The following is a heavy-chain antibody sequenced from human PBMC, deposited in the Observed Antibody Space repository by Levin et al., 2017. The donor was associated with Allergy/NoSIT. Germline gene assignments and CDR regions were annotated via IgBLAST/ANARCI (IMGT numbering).Heavy chain of an antibody. CDR3: ARGGGSYIHRYYYGMDV. V-gene: IGHV4-34*01. CDR1: GGSFSGYY. D-gene: IGHD1-26*01. J-gene: IGHJ6*02. CDR2: INHSGST. Sequence: NPSETLSLTCAVYGGSFSGYYWSWIRQPPGKGLEWIGEINHSGSTNYNPSLKSRVTISVDTSKNQFSLKLSSVTAADTAVYYCARGGGSYIHRYYYGMDVWGQGTTVTVSS.